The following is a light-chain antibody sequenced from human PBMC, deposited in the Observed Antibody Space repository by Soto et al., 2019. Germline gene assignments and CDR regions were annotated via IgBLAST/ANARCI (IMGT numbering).Light chain of an antibody. CDR2: GAS. V-gene: IGKV3-20*01. Sequence: IVLTQSPGPLSSSPGDGDTLSCRASQSVYVNLAWYQQKPGQSPQPLIYGASTRATDIPDRFSGSGSDTDFALTISRLEPEDFAGYYCQQYSGSPLTFGRGTKVDIK. J-gene: IGKJ3*01. CDR3: QQYSGSPLT. CDR1: QSVYVN.